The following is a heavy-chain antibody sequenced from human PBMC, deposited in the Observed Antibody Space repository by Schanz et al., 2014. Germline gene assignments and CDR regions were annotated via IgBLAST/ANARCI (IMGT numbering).Heavy chain of an antibody. Sequence: QVHLVQSGAEVKKPGASVKVSCKASGYTFTSDSMHWVRQAPGQGLEWMGMINPSGGSTTYAQKFQDKVTITADKATATAYMELNSLTSEDTAVYYCARDYYDSSGYYYCDYWGQGTLVTVSS. CDR1: GYTFTSDS. J-gene: IGHJ4*02. V-gene: IGHV1-46*01. CDR2: INPSGGST. CDR3: ARDYYDSSGYYYCDY. D-gene: IGHD3-22*01.